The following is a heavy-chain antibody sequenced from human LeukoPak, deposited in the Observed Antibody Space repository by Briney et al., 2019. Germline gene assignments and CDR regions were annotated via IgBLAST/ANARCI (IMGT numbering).Heavy chain of an antibody. CDR1: GFTFNSYA. V-gene: IGHV3-23*01. CDR2: ISSSTGNT. Sequence: GGSLRLSCAASGFTFNSYAMSWVRQAPGKGMEWVSAISSSTGNTYYADSVKGRFTISRDNSKNTVYLQMNSLRAEDTAVYYCAKDPPYYYDSSGYGGGAFDTWGQGTMVTVSS. D-gene: IGHD3-22*01. CDR3: AKDPPYYYDSSGYGGGAFDT. J-gene: IGHJ3*02.